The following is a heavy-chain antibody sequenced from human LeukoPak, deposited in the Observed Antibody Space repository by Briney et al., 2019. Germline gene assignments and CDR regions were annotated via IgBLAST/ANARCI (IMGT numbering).Heavy chain of an antibody. V-gene: IGHV3-15*01. J-gene: IGHJ4*02. CDR2: FKSKTDGGTT. Sequence: GGSLRLSCAASGFTFSNAWMSWVRQAPGKGLEWVGRFKSKTDGGTTDYAAPVKGRFTISRDDSKNTLYLQMNSLKTEDTAVYYCTTEGYCSSTSCYSGYWGQGTLVTVSS. CDR3: TTEGYCSSTSCYSGY. D-gene: IGHD2-2*02. CDR1: GFTFSNAW.